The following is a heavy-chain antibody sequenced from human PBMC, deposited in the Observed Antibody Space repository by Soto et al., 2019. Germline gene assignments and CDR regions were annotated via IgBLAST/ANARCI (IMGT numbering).Heavy chain of an antibody. D-gene: IGHD3-3*01. CDR2: INAGNGDT. V-gene: IGHV1-3*01. CDR1: GYTFTTYT. J-gene: IGHJ4*02. Sequence: QVQLVQSGAEVKKPGASVKVSCKASGYTFTTYTIYWVRQAPGQRREWMGWINAGNGDTKYSEKFQGRVTITRDTSASTTYMELSSLRSEDTAIYYCARDNNFWSGYNFDYWGQGTLVTVSS. CDR3: ARDNNFWSGYNFDY.